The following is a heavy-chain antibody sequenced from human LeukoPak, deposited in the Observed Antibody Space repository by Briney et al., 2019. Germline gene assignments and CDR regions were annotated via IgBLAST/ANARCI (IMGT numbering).Heavy chain of an antibody. V-gene: IGHV3-43*01. D-gene: IGHD5-18*01. CDR3: AKELDTMFSDY. CDR1: GFNFDRYT. CDR2: AGWAGGTT. Sequence: GGSLRLSCATSGFNFDRYTIHWVRQAPGKGLEWVSLAGWAGGTTYYSDSVRGRFTISRDSGKNSVYLQMNSLTTDDTAFYFCAKELDTMFSDYWGQGALVTVSS. J-gene: IGHJ4*02.